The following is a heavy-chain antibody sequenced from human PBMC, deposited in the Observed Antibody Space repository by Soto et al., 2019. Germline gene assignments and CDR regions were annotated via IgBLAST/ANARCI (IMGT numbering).Heavy chain of an antibody. CDR2: IYYSGST. CDR3: ARRVGAGNLGSYYYYYMDV. J-gene: IGHJ6*03. V-gene: IGHV4-59*01. CDR1: GGSISSYY. Sequence: SETLSLTCTVSGGSISSYYWSWIRQPPGKGLEWIGYIYYSGSTNYNPSLKSRVTISVDTSKNQFSLKLSSVTAADTAVYYCARRVGAGNLGSYYYYYMDVWGKGTTVTVSS. D-gene: IGHD1-26*01.